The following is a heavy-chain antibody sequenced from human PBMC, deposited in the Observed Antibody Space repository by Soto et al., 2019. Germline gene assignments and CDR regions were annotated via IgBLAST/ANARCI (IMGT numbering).Heavy chain of an antibody. CDR1: GFTLRSYG. Sequence: PGGSLRLSCAASGFTLRSYGMYWVRQAPGKGLEWVAVVSYDGSNENYADSVKGRFTISRDNSKNTLYLQMDSLRVEDTAVYYCAKGVGRVVAAAIDYWGQGTRVTVSS. CDR2: VSYDGSNE. D-gene: IGHD2-2*01. V-gene: IGHV3-30*18. CDR3: AKGVGRVVAAAIDY. J-gene: IGHJ4*02.